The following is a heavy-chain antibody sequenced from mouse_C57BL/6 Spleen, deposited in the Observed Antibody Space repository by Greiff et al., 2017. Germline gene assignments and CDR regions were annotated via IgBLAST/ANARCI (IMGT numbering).Heavy chain of an antibody. V-gene: IGHV1-50*01. CDR3: ASGYYGSSYGY. Sequence: QVQLKQPGAELVKPGASVKLSCKASGYTFTSYWMQWVKQRPGQGLEWIGEIDPSDSYTNYNQKFKGKATLTVDTSSSTAYMQLSSLTSEDSAVYYCASGYYGSSYGYWGQGTTLTVSS. CDR2: IDPSDSYT. J-gene: IGHJ2*01. D-gene: IGHD1-1*01. CDR1: GYTFTSYW.